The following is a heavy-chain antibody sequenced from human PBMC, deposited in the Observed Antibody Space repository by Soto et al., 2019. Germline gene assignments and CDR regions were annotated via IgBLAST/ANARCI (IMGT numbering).Heavy chain of an antibody. CDR2: IYYSGST. J-gene: IGHJ4*02. Sequence: SETLSVSCTVSGGYISSYYWSWIRQPPGKGLEWIGYIYYSGSTNYNPSLKSRVTISVDTSKNQFSLKLSSVTAADTAVYYCARHVNYWGQGALVTVSS. CDR1: GGYISSYY. V-gene: IGHV4-59*08. CDR3: ARHVNY.